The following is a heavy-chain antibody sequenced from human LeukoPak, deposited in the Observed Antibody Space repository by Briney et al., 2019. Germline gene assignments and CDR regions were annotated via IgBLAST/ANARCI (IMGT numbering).Heavy chain of an antibody. V-gene: IGHV3-11*06. Sequence: GGSLRLSCAASGFTFSDYYMSWIRQAPGKGLEWVSYISSSNSYTNYADYVKGRFTISRDNAKNSLYLQMNSLRAEDTAVYYCARVERSYGSDYWGQGTLVTVSS. D-gene: IGHD5-18*01. CDR3: ARVERSYGSDY. CDR1: GFTFSDYY. J-gene: IGHJ4*02. CDR2: ISSSNSYT.